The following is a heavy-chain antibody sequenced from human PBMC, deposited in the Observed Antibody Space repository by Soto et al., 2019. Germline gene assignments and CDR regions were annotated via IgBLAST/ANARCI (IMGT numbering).Heavy chain of an antibody. D-gene: IGHD3-22*01. CDR2: IYSGGST. J-gene: IGHJ4*02. V-gene: IGHV3-53*01. CDR3: ATSRGYYYDSSGYYPPSDY. CDR1: GFTVSSNY. Sequence: GGSLRLSCAASGFTVSSNYMSWVRQAPGKGLEWVSVIYSGGSTYYADSVKGRFTISRDNSKNTLYLQMNSLRAEDTAVYYCATSRGYYYDSSGYYPPSDYWGQGTLVTVSS.